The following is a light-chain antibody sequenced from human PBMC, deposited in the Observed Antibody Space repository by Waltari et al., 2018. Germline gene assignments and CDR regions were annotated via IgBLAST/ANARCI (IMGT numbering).Light chain of an antibody. CDR2: DVT. J-gene: IGLJ3*02. CDR3: SSRTTSITWV. Sequence: QPALTQPASVSGSPGQSITISCSGSSTDFGANQYVSWYQQHPGRAPKVVIYDVTKRPSGISDRFSGSKSDSAASLTISGLQPEDEADYYCSSRTTSITWVFGGGTKLTVL. V-gene: IGLV2-14*03. CDR1: STDFGANQY.